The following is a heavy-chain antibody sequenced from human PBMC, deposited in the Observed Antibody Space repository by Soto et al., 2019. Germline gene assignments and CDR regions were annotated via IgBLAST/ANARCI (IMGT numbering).Heavy chain of an antibody. CDR2: ISGGGDTT. V-gene: IGHV3-23*01. CDR1: GFTFNNYA. Sequence: EVQLLESGGGLVQPGGSLRLSCAASGFTFNNYAMTWVGQAPGKGLEWVSAISGGGDTTSYEDSVKGRFTVSRDGSKNTLYLQMSSLRAEDTALYYCAKGRGGSGSRTPRVDFWGQGTLVTVSS. CDR3: AKGRGGSGSRTPRVDF. D-gene: IGHD3-10*01. J-gene: IGHJ4*02.